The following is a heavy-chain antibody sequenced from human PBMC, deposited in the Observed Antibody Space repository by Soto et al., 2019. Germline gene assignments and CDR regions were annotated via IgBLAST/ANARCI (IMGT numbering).Heavy chain of an antibody. CDR1: GGTFSSYA. V-gene: IGHV1-69*06. CDR3: ARDLSPGITGTTFSYGMDV. Sequence: VKVSCKASGGTFSSYAISWVRQAPGQGLEWMGGIIPIFGTANYAQKFQGRVTITADKSTSTAYMELSSLRSEDTAVYYCARDLSPGITGTTFSYGMDVWGQGTTVTVSS. CDR2: IIPIFGTA. D-gene: IGHD1-7*01. J-gene: IGHJ6*02.